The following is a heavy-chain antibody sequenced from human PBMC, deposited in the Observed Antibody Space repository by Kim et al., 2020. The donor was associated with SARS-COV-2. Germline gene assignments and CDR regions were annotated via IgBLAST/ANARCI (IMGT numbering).Heavy chain of an antibody. J-gene: IGHJ4*02. CDR1: GFTFSSYA. V-gene: IGHV3-23*01. D-gene: IGHD2-21*02. CDR2: ISGSGGST. CDR3: AKDRGGFVVVTAPFDY. Sequence: GGSLRLSCAASGFTFSSYAMSWVRQAPGKGLEWVSAISGSGGSTYYADSVKGRFTISRDNSKNTLYLQMNSLRAEDTAVYYCAKDRGGFVVVTAPFDYWGQGTLVTVSS.